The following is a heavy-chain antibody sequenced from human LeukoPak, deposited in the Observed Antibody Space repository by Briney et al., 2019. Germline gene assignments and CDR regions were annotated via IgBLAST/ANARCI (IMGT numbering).Heavy chain of an antibody. D-gene: IGHD6-19*01. V-gene: IGHV3-30*04. CDR3: AKDLWPSVAGREGAFDI. CDR1: GFTFSNHA. J-gene: IGHJ3*02. Sequence: GGSLRLSCAASGFTFSNHAMYWVRQAPGKGLEWVSVISSDGSKKYYADSVKGRFTISRDNSKNTLYLQMDSLSAEDTALYYCAKDLWPSVAGREGAFDIWGQGTMVTVSS. CDR2: ISSDGSKK.